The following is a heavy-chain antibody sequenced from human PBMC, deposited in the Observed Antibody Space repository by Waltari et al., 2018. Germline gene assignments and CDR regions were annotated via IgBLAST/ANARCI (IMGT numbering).Heavy chain of an antibody. J-gene: IGHJ4*02. CDR3: ARVDDYGSRIDY. Sequence: QVQLQESGPGLVKPSETLSLTCAVSGGSLSDSYYWNWIRQPPGKGLEWIGKIYGNSASTYYNPSLKSRVTISKDTSKNQFFLKLSSVTAADTAVYYCARVDDYGSRIDYWGQGGLVTVSS. V-gene: IGHV4-39*07. D-gene: IGHD4-17*01. CDR1: GGSLSDSYY. CDR2: IYGNSAST.